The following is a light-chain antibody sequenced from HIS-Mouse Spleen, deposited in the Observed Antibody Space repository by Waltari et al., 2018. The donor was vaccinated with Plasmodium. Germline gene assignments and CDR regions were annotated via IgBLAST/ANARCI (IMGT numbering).Light chain of an antibody. CDR1: QSVSSN. CDR2: GAS. Sequence: EIVMTQSPATLSVSPGERATLSCRASQSVSSNFAWYQQKPGQAPRLLIYGASTRATGIPARFSGSGSGTEFTLTISSLQSEDFAVYYCQQYNSWSFTFGPGTKVDIK. CDR3: QQYNSWSFT. V-gene: IGKV3-15*01. J-gene: IGKJ3*01.